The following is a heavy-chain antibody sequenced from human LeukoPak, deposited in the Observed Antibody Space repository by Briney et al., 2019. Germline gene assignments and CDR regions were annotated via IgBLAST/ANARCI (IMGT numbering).Heavy chain of an antibody. D-gene: IGHD6-19*01. CDR1: GFTFSSYA. Sequence: GSLRLSCAASGFTFSSYAMSWVRQAPGKGLEWVSAISGSGGSTYYADSVKGRFTISRDNSKNTLYLQMNSLRAEDTAVYYCASAAVAGIVTLYYFDYWGQGTLVTVSS. CDR3: ASAAVAGIVTLYYFDY. CDR2: ISGSGGST. V-gene: IGHV3-23*01. J-gene: IGHJ4*02.